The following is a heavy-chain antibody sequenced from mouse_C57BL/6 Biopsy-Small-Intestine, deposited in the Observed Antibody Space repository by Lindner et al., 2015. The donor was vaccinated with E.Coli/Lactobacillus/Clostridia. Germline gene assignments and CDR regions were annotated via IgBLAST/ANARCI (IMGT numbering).Heavy chain of an antibody. V-gene: IGHV1-4*01. CDR1: GYTFTHFY. CDR3: ARSLYPGYFDY. Sequence: VQLQESGAELAKPGASVKMSCKASGYTFTHFYIHWVKQRPGQGLEWIGYIDPRSIYTEYNQKFKDKATLTADKFSSTAYMQPSSLTSEDSAVYYCARSLYPGYFDYWGQGTTLTVSS. D-gene: IGHD2-1*01. J-gene: IGHJ2*01. CDR2: IDPRSIYT.